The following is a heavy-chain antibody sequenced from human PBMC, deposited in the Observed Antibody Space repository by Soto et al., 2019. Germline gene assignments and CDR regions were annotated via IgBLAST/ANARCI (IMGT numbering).Heavy chain of an antibody. CDR1: GYTFTGYY. D-gene: IGHD2-15*01. CDR2: IVVGSGNT. Sequence: SVKVSCKASGYTFTGYYMHWVRQAPGQGLEWMGWIVVGSGNTNYAQKFQERVTITRDMSTSTAYMELSSLRSEDTAVYYCAAGDCSGGSCYYYYYYMDVWGKGTTVTVSS. J-gene: IGHJ6*03. V-gene: IGHV1-58*02. CDR3: AAGDCSGGSCYYYYYYMDV.